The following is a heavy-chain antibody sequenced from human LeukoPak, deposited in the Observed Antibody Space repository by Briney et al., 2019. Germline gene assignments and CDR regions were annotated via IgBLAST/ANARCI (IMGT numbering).Heavy chain of an antibody. CDR3: ARDRIGGRLGELSF. Sequence: PGGSLRLSCAASGFTVSSNYMSWVRQAPGKGLEWVSVIYGGGSTYYADSVKGRFTISRDNSKNMLYLQMNSLRAEDTAVYYCARDRIGGRLGELSFWGQGTLVTVSS. CDR2: IYGGGST. D-gene: IGHD3-16*02. CDR1: GFTVSSNY. V-gene: IGHV3-66*01. J-gene: IGHJ4*02.